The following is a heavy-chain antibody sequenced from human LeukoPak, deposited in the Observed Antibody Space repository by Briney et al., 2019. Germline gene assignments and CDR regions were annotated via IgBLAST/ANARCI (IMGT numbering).Heavy chain of an antibody. Sequence: PSETLSLTCTVSGGSIRSSYYYWGWIRQPPGKGLEWIGSIYDSGSTYYNPSLKSRVTISVDTSKNQFSLKLNSVTAADTAVYYCARGPSCSSTSCPSSGYSKYYYYYGMDVWGQGTTVTVSS. D-gene: IGHD2-2*01. CDR2: IYDSGST. V-gene: IGHV4-39*01. J-gene: IGHJ6*02. CDR3: ARGPSCSSTSCPSSGYSKYYYYYGMDV. CDR1: GGSIRSSYYY.